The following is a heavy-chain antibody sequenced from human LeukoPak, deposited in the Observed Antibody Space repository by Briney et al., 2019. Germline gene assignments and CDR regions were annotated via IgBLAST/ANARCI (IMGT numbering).Heavy chain of an antibody. CDR1: GGSFSGYY. CDR3: ASGPGPRMIVVVIRVGHAFDI. J-gene: IGHJ3*02. V-gene: IGHV4-34*01. CDR2: INHSGST. D-gene: IGHD3-22*01. Sequence: SETLSLTCAVYGGSFSGYYWSWIRQPPGKGLEWIGEINHSGSTNYNPSLKSRVTISVDTSKNQFSLKLSSVTAADTAVYYCASGPGPRMIVVVIRVGHAFDIWGQGTMVTVSS.